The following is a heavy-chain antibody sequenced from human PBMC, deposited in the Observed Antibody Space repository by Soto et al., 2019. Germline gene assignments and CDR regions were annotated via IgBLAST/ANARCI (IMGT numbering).Heavy chain of an antibody. D-gene: IGHD4-17*01. CDR3: ARGRARYYGGNGGRYYYGMDV. J-gene: IGHJ6*02. CDR2: INHSGST. CDR1: GGSFSGYY. Sequence: KTSETLSLTCAVYGGSFSGYYWSWIRQPPGKGLEWIGEINHSGSTNYNPSLKSRVTISVDTSKNQFSLKLSSVTAADTAVYYCARGRARYYGGNGGRYYYGMDVWGQGTTVTVSS. V-gene: IGHV4-34*01.